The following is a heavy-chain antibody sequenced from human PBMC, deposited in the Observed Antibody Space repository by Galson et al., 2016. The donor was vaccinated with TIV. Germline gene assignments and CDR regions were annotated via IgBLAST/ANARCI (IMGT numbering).Heavy chain of an antibody. CDR1: GYTFTGNY. CDR2: INPKSGDT. Sequence: SVKVSSKASGYTFTGNYMHWVRQAPGQGLEWMGWINPKSGDTSYAQKFQDWVNMTRDMSISTVYMELSRLRSDDTAVYYCARIVYGSSALDVWGQGTTVTVSS. V-gene: IGHV1-2*04. J-gene: IGHJ6*02. D-gene: IGHD4-17*01. CDR3: ARIVYGSSALDV.